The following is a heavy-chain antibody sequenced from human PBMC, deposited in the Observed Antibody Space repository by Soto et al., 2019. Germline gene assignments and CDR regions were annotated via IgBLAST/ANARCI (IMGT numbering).Heavy chain of an antibody. CDR3: ASKYGTYVEY. D-gene: IGHD1-26*01. CDR2: IYPGDSDT. J-gene: IGHJ4*02. CDR1: GYSFTNFC. Sequence: VQLVQSGAEVKKPGESLKISCKGSGYSFTNFCIAWVRQMPGKGLECMGIIYPGDSDTKYSPSFKGQVTISTDKSISTAYLQWRSLKSSDTAMYYCASKYGTYVEYWGQGILGTVSS. V-gene: IGHV5-51*01.